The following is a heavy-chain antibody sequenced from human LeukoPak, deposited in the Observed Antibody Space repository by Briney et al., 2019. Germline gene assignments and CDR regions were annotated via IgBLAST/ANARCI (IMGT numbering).Heavy chain of an antibody. CDR1: GYTFTSYD. V-gene: IGHV1-8*01. J-gene: IGHJ4*02. D-gene: IGHD6-6*01. Sequence: GASVKVSCKASGYTFTSYDINWVRQATGQGLEWMGWMNPNSGNTGYAQKFQGRVTMTRNTSISTAYMELSSLRSEDTAVYYCARGLTAARRYYFDYWGQGTLVTVSS. CDR2: MNPNSGNT. CDR3: ARGLTAARRYYFDY.